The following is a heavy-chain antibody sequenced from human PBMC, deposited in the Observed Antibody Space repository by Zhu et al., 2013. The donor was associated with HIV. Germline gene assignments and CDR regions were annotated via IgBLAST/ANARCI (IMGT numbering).Heavy chain of an antibody. CDR2: IYYSGST. Sequence: QVQLQESGPGLVKPSETLSLTCTVSGGSVSSGSYYWSWIRQPPGKGLEWIGYIYYSGSTNYNPSLKSRVTISVDTSKNQFSLKLSSVTAADTAMYYCARGPGYFDWLLSREVSYYYMDVWGKGTTVTVSS. CDR1: GGSVSSGSYY. J-gene: IGHJ6*03. V-gene: IGHV4-61*01. CDR3: ARGPGYFDWLLSREVSYYYMDV. D-gene: IGHD3-9*01.